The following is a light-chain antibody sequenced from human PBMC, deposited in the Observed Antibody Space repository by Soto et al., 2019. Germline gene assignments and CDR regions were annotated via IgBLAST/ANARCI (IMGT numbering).Light chain of an antibody. J-gene: IGKJ5*01. V-gene: IGKV3-15*01. CDR3: QQYNTWRSIS. Sequence: EIVLTQSPGTLSLSPGERATLSCRASQSVSSSYLAWYQHKPGQAPRLLIYDTSTRAAGTPARFTGSGSGTDFTLTISSLQSEDFAVYYCQQYNTWRSISFGQGTRLEIK. CDR1: QSVSSSY. CDR2: DTS.